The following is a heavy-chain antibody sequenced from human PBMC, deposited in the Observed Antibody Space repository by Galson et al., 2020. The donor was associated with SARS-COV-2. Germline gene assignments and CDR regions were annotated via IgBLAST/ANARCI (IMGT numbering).Heavy chain of an antibody. Sequence: SETLSLTCTVSGGSISSRGYYSAWIRQPPGKGLEWIGTISYSGSTYSNPSLKSRVTFSLNMSQNQFSLRLSSVTAADTAVYYCARDWHSSGGDYSGSYYYGMDVWGLGTTVTVSS. J-gene: IGHJ6*02. CDR3: ARDWHSSGGDYSGSYYYGMDV. CDR1: GGSISSRGYY. CDR2: ISYSGST. V-gene: IGHV4-39*07. D-gene: IGHD3-10*01.